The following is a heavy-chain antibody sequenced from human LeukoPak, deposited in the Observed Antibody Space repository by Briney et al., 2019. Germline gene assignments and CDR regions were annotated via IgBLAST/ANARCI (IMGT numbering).Heavy chain of an antibody. V-gene: IGHV4-39*01. CDR3: ARLKYSYRYFDY. Sequence: SETLSLTCTVSGGSISSSSYYWGWIRQPPGKGLEWIGSIYYTGSTYDNPSLKSRVTMSVDTSKKQFSLKVTSVPAADTAVYYCARLKYSYRYFDYWGQGTLVTVSS. CDR1: GGSISSSSYY. D-gene: IGHD3-16*02. J-gene: IGHJ4*02. CDR2: IYYTGST.